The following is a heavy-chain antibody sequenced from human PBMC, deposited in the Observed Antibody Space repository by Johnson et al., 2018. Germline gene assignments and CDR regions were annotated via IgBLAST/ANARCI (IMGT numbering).Heavy chain of an antibody. CDR1: GFTFSSYD. D-gene: IGHD2-2*01. CDR3: AKAEVPAATPHVYYMDV. V-gene: IGHV3-13*01. CDR2: IGAAGDT. J-gene: IGHJ6*03. Sequence: VQLVESGGGLVQPGGSLRLSCAASGFTFSSYDMYWVRQGTGKGLEWVSAIGAAGDTYYPGSVKGRFTISRENAKNSLYLQMNSLRAEGTAVYYCAKAEVPAATPHVYYMDVWGQGTTVTVSS.